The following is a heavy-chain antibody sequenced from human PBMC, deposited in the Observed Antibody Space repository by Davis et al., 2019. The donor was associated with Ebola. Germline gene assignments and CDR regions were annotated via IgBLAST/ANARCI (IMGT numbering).Heavy chain of an antibody. CDR3: AREGYYYDSSGYHLGSFDY. J-gene: IGHJ4*02. CDR2: IYYSGST. CDR1: GASISSYY. D-gene: IGHD3-22*01. V-gene: IGHV4-59*01. Sequence: SETLSLTCTVSGASISSYYWSWIRQPPGKGLEWIGYIYYSGSTNYNPSLKSRVTISVDTSKNQFSLKLSSVTAADTAVYYCAREGYYYDSSGYHLGSFDYWGQGTLVTVSS.